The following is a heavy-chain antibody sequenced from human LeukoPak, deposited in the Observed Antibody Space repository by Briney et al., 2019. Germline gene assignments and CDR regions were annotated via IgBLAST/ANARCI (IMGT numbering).Heavy chain of an antibody. D-gene: IGHD5-24*01. CDR2: MYYSGST. V-gene: IGHV4-59*11. J-gene: IGHJ4*02. CDR1: GLSISSHY. Sequence: SETLSLTCTVSGLSISSHYGSWVRQPPGKGLEWVGYMYYSGSTNYNPALKSRVPISVDTSKNQSALKLSSVTAADTAVYYCGRGHRDGSNQFFDYWGQGTLDTVSS. CDR3: GRGHRDGSNQFFDY.